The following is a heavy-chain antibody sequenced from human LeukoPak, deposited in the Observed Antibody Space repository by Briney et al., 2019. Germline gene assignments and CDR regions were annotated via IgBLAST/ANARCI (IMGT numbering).Heavy chain of an antibody. D-gene: IGHD5-18*01. Sequence: SVKVSCKASGGTFSSYAISWVRQAPGQGLEWMGGIIPIFGTANYAQKFQGRVTMTRDTSTSTVYMELSSLRSEDTAVYYCARDPRDTAMGEYGMDVWGQGTTVTVSS. CDR2: IIPIFGTA. CDR1: GGTFSSYA. CDR3: ARDPRDTAMGEYGMDV. J-gene: IGHJ6*02. V-gene: IGHV1-69*05.